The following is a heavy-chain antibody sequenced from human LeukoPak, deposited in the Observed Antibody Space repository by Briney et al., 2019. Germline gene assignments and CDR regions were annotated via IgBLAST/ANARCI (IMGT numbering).Heavy chain of an antibody. CDR3: ARDGYDILTGYHPWYYGMDV. CDR2: IWYDGSNK. Sequence: PGRSLRLSCAASGFTFSSYGMHWVRQAPGKGLEWVAVIWYDGSNKYYADSVKGRFTISRDNSKNTLYLQMNSLRAEDTAMYYCARDGYDILTGYHPWYYGMDVWGKGTTVTVSS. J-gene: IGHJ6*04. D-gene: IGHD3-9*01. V-gene: IGHV3-33*01. CDR1: GFTFSSYG.